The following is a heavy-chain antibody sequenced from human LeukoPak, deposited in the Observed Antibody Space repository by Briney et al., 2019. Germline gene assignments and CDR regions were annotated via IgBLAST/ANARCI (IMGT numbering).Heavy chain of an antibody. Sequence: SETLSLTCTVSGGSISSYYWSWIRQPAGKRLEWIGRIYTSGSTNYNPSLKSRVTISVDKSKNQFSLKLSSVTAADTAVYYCARDRGVSVLYYYYYMDVWGKGTTVTVSS. V-gene: IGHV4-4*07. CDR2: IYTSGST. D-gene: IGHD3-10*01. J-gene: IGHJ6*03. CDR1: GGSISSYY. CDR3: ARDRGVSVLYYYYYMDV.